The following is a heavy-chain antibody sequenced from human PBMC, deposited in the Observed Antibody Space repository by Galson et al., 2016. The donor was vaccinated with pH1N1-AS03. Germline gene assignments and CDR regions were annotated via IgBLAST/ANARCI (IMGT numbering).Heavy chain of an antibody. Sequence: FTISRDDSKNTLYLQMNSLRAEDTAVYFCAKVSAGSSSYNYFDHWGQGTLVIVSS. D-gene: IGHD2-2*01. CDR3: AKVSAGSSSYNYFDH. V-gene: IGHV3-30*02. J-gene: IGHJ4*02.